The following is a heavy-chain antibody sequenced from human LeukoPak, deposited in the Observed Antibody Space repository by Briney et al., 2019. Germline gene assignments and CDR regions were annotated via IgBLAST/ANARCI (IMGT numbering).Heavy chain of an antibody. CDR2: ISSSEGDV. CDR3: AKEGLYTSRWFYFES. V-gene: IGHV3-21*01. D-gene: IGHD6-13*01. CDR1: GFTFSSYT. Sequence: GGSLRLSCAASGFTFSSYTMNWVRQAPGKGLEWVASISSSEGDVYYADSVRGRFTISRDNARSSPHLLMDSLRAEDTAVYYCAKEGLYTSRWFYFESWGQGTLVTVSA. J-gene: IGHJ4*02.